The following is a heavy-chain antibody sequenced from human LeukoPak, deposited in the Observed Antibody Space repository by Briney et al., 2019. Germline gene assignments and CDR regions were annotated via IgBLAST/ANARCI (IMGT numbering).Heavy chain of an antibody. D-gene: IGHD3-16*02. Sequence: GASVKVSCKASGYTFTGYYLHWVRQAPGQGLEWMGWINPNSGDTKYAQKFQGTVTMTRATSLSPANMDLRRMTSDEPVVYYCAKSSPTKGGELSLFDYWGQGTLVTVSS. CDR3: AKSSPTKGGELSLFDY. V-gene: IGHV1-2*02. J-gene: IGHJ4*02. CDR2: INPNSGDT. CDR1: GYTFTGYY.